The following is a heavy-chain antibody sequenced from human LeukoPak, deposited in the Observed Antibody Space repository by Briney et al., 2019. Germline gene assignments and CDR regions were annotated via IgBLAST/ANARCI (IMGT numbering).Heavy chain of an antibody. CDR1: GFTFSSYW. V-gene: IGHV3-74*01. CDR3: ARSRYTGSHFDY. J-gene: IGHJ4*02. D-gene: IGHD1-26*01. CDR2: INSDGSSL. Sequence: GGSLRLSCAASGFTFSSYWVQWLRQAPGKGLVWISRINSDGSSLSYGVYVKGRFTISRDNAKNTVYLQMNSLRAEDTAVSYCARSRYTGSHFDYWGQGTLVTVSS.